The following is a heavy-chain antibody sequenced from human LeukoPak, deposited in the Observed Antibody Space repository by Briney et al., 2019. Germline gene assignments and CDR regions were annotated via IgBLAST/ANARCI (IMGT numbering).Heavy chain of an antibody. CDR3: ARDYDYVWGSYRPFDY. D-gene: IGHD3-16*02. Sequence: RASVKVSCKASTYTFTSYDISWVRQAPGQGLEWMGWISAYNGNTNYAQKLQGRVTMTTDTSTSTAYMELRSLRSDDTAVYYCARDYDYVWGSYRPFDYWGQGTLVTVSS. CDR1: TYTFTSYD. CDR2: ISAYNGNT. V-gene: IGHV1-18*01. J-gene: IGHJ4*02.